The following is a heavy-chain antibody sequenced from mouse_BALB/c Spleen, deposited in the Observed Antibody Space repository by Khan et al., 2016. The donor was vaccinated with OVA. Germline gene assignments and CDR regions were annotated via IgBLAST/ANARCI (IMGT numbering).Heavy chain of an antibody. CDR1: GYTFTDYY. CDR2: IYPGSDNT. CDR3: AREGAAWFPY. Sequence: QVQLKESGAQLARPGASVKLSCKASGYTFTDYYINWMRQRTGQGLEWIGEIYPGSDNTYYNEKFKGRATLTVDKSSSTAYMEFSSLTSEDSAVYSCAREGAAWFPYWGQGTLVTVSA. J-gene: IGHJ3*01. V-gene: IGHV1-77*01.